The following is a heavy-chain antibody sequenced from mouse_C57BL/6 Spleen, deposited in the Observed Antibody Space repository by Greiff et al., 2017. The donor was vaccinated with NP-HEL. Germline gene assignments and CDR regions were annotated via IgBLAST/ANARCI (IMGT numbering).Heavy chain of an antibody. D-gene: IGHD3-1*01. V-gene: IGHV14-2*01. Sequence: EVKLMESGAELVKPGASVKLSCTASGFNIKDYYMHWVKQRTEQGLEWIGRIDPEDGETKYAPKFQGKATITADTASNTAYLQLSSLTSEDTAFYYCARSGDPDCAYWGQGTLVTVSA. J-gene: IGHJ3*01. CDR1: GFNIKDYY. CDR3: ARSGDPDCAY. CDR2: IDPEDGET.